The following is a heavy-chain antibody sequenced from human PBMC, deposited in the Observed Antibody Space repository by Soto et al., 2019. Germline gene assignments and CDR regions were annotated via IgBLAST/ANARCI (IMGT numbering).Heavy chain of an antibody. CDR1: GFTFISYG. CDR3: AKERSSGWSFDY. J-gene: IGHJ4*02. Sequence: PGGSLRLSCAASGFTFISYGMHWVRQAPGKGLEWVAVISYDGSNKYYADSVKGRFTISRDNSKNTLYLQMNSLRGEDTAVFYCAKERSSGWSFDYWGQGTLVTGS. D-gene: IGHD6-19*01. CDR2: ISYDGSNK. V-gene: IGHV3-30*18.